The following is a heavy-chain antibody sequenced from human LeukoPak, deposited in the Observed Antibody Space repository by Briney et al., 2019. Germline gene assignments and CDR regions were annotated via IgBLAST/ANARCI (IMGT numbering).Heavy chain of an antibody. D-gene: IGHD6-19*01. V-gene: IGHV4-59*08. J-gene: IGHJ5*02. Sequence: SETLSLTCTVSGGSISSYYWSWIRQPPGKGLEWIGYIYYSGSTNYNPSLKSRVTISVDTSKNQFSLKLSSVTAADTAVYYCARLLSVAGRYNWFDLWGQGTLVTVSS. CDR1: GGSISSYY. CDR2: IYYSGST. CDR3: ARLLSVAGRYNWFDL.